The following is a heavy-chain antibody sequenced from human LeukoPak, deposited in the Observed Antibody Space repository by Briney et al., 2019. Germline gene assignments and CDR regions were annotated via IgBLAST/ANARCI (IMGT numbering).Heavy chain of an antibody. J-gene: IGHJ4*02. D-gene: IGHD1-14*01. V-gene: IGHV3-48*02. CDR3: VRGDQEASEPAFDY. Sequence: GGSLRLSCAASGFTFSSYSMNWVRQAPGKGLEWVSYISSGGSTIYYADSVRGRFTISRDAAKNSLYLEMNSLRDEDTAMYYCVRGDQEASEPAFDYWGQGTLVTVSS. CDR2: ISSGGSTI. CDR1: GFTFSSYS.